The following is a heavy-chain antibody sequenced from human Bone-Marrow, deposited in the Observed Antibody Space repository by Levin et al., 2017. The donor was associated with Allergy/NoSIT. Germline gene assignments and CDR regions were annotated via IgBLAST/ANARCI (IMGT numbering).Heavy chain of an antibody. CDR1: GFTFSSYA. Sequence: GGSLRLSCAASGFTFSSYAMSWVRQAPGKGLEWVSAISGSGGSTYYADSVKGRFTISRDNSKNTLYLQMNSLRAEDTAVYYCAKSNLGWLVRFNRLRHWGQGTLVTVSS. CDR3: AKSNLGWLVRFNRLRH. J-gene: IGHJ4*02. V-gene: IGHV3-23*01. CDR2: ISGSGGST. D-gene: IGHD6-19*01.